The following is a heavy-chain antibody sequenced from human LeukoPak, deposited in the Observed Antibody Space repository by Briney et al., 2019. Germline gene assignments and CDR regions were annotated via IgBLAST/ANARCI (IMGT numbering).Heavy chain of an antibody. D-gene: IGHD3-10*01. CDR2: IYTSGST. CDR3: ARASTGSFYYFDY. J-gene: IGHJ4*02. Sequence: SETLSLTCAVYGGSFSGYYWSWIRQPAGKGLEWIGRIYTSGSTNYNPSLKSRVKMSVDTSKNQFSLKLSSVTAADTAVHYCARASTGSFYYFDYWGQGTLVTVSS. CDR1: GGSFSGYY. V-gene: IGHV4-59*10.